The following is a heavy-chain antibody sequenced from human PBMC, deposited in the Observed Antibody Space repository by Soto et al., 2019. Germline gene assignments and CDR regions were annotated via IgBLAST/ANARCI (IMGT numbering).Heavy chain of an antibody. Sequence: GGSLRLSCAASGFTFSSYSMNWVRQAPGKGLEWVSSISSSSSYIYYADSVKGRFTISRDNAKNSLYLQMNSLRAEDTAVYYCARDSPLTTVTSDAFDIWGQGTMVTVSS. D-gene: IGHD4-17*01. V-gene: IGHV3-21*01. J-gene: IGHJ3*02. CDR3: ARDSPLTTVTSDAFDI. CDR1: GFTFSSYS. CDR2: ISSSSSYI.